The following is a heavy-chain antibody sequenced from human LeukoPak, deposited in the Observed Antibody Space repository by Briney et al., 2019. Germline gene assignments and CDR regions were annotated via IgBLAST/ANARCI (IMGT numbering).Heavy chain of an antibody. D-gene: IGHD3-22*01. CDR1: GFTFSSYA. J-gene: IGHJ4*02. CDR3: ARDPPSYYYDSSGLFDY. V-gene: IGHV3-30-3*01. CDR2: ISYDGSSK. Sequence: GRSLRLSCAASGFTFSSYAMHWVRQAPGKGLEWVAVISYDGSSKYYADSVKGRFTISRDNSKNTLYLQMNSLRAEDTAVYYCARDPPSYYYDSSGLFDYWGQGTLVTVSS.